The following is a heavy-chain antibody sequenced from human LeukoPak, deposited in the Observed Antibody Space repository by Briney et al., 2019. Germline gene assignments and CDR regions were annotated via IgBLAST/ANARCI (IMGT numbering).Heavy chain of an antibody. D-gene: IGHD6-19*01. Sequence: SETLSLTCAVSGGSISNTGYYWGWIRQTPGKGLEWIGSIYYSGSPYYNPSLKSRVTISVDTSKNQFSLKFTSVTAADTAVYYCATQGSSGWYQGFDYWGQGTLVTVSP. V-gene: IGHV4-39*01. J-gene: IGHJ4*02. CDR2: IYYSGSP. CDR1: GGSISNTGYY. CDR3: ATQGSSGWYQGFDY.